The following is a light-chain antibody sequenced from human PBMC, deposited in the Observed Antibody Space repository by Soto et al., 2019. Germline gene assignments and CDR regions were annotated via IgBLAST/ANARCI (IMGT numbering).Light chain of an antibody. Sequence: AIQLTQSPSSLSASVVDRVTITFRASQGISSALAWYQQKPGKAPKLLIYDASSLESGVPSRFSGSGSGTDFTLTISSLQPEDFATYYCQQFNNYRLTFGQGTRLEIK. J-gene: IGKJ5*01. CDR1: QGISSA. CDR3: QQFNNYRLT. CDR2: DAS. V-gene: IGKV1D-13*01.